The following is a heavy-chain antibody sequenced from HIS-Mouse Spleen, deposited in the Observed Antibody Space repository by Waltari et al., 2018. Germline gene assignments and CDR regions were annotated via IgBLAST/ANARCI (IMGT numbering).Heavy chain of an antibody. D-gene: IGHD6-13*01. CDR2: IYYSGST. CDR3: AREIPYSSSWYDWYFDL. V-gene: IGHV4-39*07. Sequence: QLQLQESGPGLVKPSETLSLTCTVSGGSISSSSYYWGWIRQPQGKGLEWIGSIYYSGSTYYNPSLKSRVTRSVDTSKNQFSLKLSSVTAADTAVYYCAREIPYSSSWYDWYFDLWGRGTLVTVSS. CDR1: GGSISSSSYY. J-gene: IGHJ2*01.